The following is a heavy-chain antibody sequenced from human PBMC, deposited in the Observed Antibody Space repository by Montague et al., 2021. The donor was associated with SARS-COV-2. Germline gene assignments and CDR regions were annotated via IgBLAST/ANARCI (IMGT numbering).Heavy chain of an antibody. J-gene: IGHJ4*02. D-gene: IGHD6-13*01. CDR1: GFTFSDYY. CDR3: VSHIAAAGIDY. Sequence: SLRLSCAASGFTFSDYYMSWIRQAPGKGLEWVSYISSSSSYTNYADSVRGRFTISRDNAKNSLYLQMNSLRAEDTAAYYCVSHIAAAGIDYWGQGTLVTVSS. CDR2: ISSSSSYT. V-gene: IGHV3-11*06.